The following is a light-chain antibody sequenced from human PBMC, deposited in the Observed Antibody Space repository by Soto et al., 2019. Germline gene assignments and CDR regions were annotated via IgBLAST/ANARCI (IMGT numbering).Light chain of an antibody. J-gene: IGKJ1*01. CDR3: QQTYSLPRT. Sequence: DVQMTQSPSSLSASVGDRVTIACRASQTVSKFVNWYQQKPGKVSDLLIYSASTLYSGVPSRFSGSGSGTEFTLTISNLQPEDFATYYCQQTYSLPRTFAQGTKVE. CDR2: SAS. CDR1: QTVSKF. V-gene: IGKV1-39*01.